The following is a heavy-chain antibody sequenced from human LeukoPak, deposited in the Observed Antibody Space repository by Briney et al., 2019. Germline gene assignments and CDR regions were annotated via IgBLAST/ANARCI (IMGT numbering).Heavy chain of an antibody. V-gene: IGHV1-2*02. J-gene: IGHJ3*02. CDR2: INPTGGGT. D-gene: IGHD2-2*01. CDR3: ARERGYCASSSCYTSDAFDI. Sequence: ASVKVSCETSGYTFIGYSIHWVRQAPGHGLEWMGWINPTGGGTIYAQRFQGRVSMTRDTSINTAYMELNRLRSDDTAVYFCARERGYCASSSCYTSDAFDIWGQGTVVTVSS. CDR1: GYTFIGYS.